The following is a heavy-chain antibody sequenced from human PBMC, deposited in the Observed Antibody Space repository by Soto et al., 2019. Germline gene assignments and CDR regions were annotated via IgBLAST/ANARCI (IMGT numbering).Heavy chain of an antibody. D-gene: IGHD3-10*01. J-gene: IGHJ6*02. CDR3: ARVRVRGVIISHYYYGMDV. CDR1: GFTFSSYA. CDR2: ISYDGSNK. V-gene: IGHV3-30-3*01. Sequence: GGSLRLSCAASGFTFSSYAMHWVRQAPGKGLEWVAVISYDGSNKYYADSVKGRFTISRDNSKNTLYLQMNSLRAEDTAVYYCARVRVRGVIISHYYYGMDVWGQGTTVTVSS.